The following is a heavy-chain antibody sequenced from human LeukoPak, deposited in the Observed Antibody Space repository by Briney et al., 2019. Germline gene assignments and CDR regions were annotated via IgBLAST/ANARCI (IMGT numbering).Heavy chain of an antibody. J-gene: IGHJ4*02. CDR2: ISNRVSTI. V-gene: IGHV3-48*02. Sequence: GGSLRLSCAASGFTFRRYSMNCVRQAPGRSREWVSYISNRVSTIYYDASVKGRFTTSRDNAKTSLYLQMNSLRDEDTAVYYCATDLDYYGSGNDYWGQGTLVTVSS. D-gene: IGHD3-10*01. CDR3: ATDLDYYGSGNDY. CDR1: GFTFRRYS.